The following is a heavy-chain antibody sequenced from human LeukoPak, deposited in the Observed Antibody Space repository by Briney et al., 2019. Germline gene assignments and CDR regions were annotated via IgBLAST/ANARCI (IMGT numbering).Heavy chain of an antibody. V-gene: IGHV1-46*01. CDR3: ASSIVGALDAFDI. CDR1: GYTFTNYY. D-gene: IGHD1-26*01. Sequence: GASVTVSCKASGYTFTNYYMHWVRQAPGQGLEWMGIINPSGGSTSYAQKFQGRVTMTRDTSTSTVYMELSSLRSEDTAVYYCASSIVGALDAFDIWGQGTMVSVSS. CDR2: INPSGGST. J-gene: IGHJ3*02.